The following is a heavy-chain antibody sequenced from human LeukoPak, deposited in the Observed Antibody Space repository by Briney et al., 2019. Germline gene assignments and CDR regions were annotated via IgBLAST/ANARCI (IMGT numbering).Heavy chain of an antibody. CDR1: GGSISTYY. V-gene: IGHV4-59*07. CDR2: ISYSGST. D-gene: IGHD6-19*01. Sequence: SDTLSLTCTVSGGSISTYYWSWIRQPPGKGLEWIGYISYSGSTNYNPSLKSRVTISVDTSKNQFSLKLNSVTAADTAVYYCARGSYASGWYDYWGQGTLVTVSS. CDR3: ARGSYASGWYDY. J-gene: IGHJ4*02.